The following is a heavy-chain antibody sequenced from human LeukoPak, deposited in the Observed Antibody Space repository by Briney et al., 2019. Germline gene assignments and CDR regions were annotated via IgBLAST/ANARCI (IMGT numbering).Heavy chain of an antibody. D-gene: IGHD5-12*01. CDR2: IKQDGSEK. CDR3: AREYVDIVPMGSFDY. V-gene: IGHV3-7*01. CDR1: GFTFSSNW. Sequence: GGSLRPSCAASGFTFSSNWMNWVRQAPGKGLEWVANIKQDGSEKYYVDSVKGGFTISSDNAKKSLYLQMNSLRVEDTAVYYCAREYVDIVPMGSFDYWGQGTLVTVSS. J-gene: IGHJ4*02.